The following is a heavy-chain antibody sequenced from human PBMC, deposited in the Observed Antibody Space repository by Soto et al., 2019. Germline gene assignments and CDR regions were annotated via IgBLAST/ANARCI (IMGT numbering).Heavy chain of an antibody. J-gene: IGHJ4*02. D-gene: IGHD6-13*01. V-gene: IGHV3-23*01. CDR2: ISGRGSI. CDR3: ARVAPEYSSTPRRFDS. Sequence: QPGGSLRLSCAASGFTFSISAMSWVRQAPGKGLEWVAGISGRGSIYYADSVKGRFTISRDNSKNTLHLQMNSLKVADTALYYCARVAPEYSSTPRRFDSWGQGTQVTVSS. CDR1: GFTFSISA.